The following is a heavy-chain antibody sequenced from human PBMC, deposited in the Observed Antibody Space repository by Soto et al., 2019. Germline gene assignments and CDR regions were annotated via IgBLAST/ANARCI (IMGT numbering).Heavy chain of an antibody. CDR2: ISYDGSNK. Sequence: SLRLSCAASGFTFSSYAMHWVRQAPGKGLEWVAVISYDGSNKYHADSVKGRFTISRDNSKNTLYLQMNSLRAEDTAVYYCARDLPPTTVTTNYYYGMDVWGQGTTVTVSS. CDR1: GFTFSSYA. V-gene: IGHV3-30-3*01. D-gene: IGHD4-17*01. J-gene: IGHJ6*02. CDR3: ARDLPPTTVTTNYYYGMDV.